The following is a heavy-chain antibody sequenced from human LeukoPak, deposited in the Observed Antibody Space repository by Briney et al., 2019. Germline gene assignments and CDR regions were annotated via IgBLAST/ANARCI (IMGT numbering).Heavy chain of an antibody. D-gene: IGHD4-17*01. J-gene: IGHJ3*02. Sequence: GASVKVSCKASGYTFTSYGISWVRQAPGQGLEWMGWISAYNGNTNYAQKLRGRVTMTTDTSTSTAYMELRSLRSDDTAVYYCARDLSTTVTTGPLGDAFDIWGQGTMVTVSS. CDR2: ISAYNGNT. CDR3: ARDLSTTVTTGPLGDAFDI. V-gene: IGHV1-18*01. CDR1: GYTFTSYG.